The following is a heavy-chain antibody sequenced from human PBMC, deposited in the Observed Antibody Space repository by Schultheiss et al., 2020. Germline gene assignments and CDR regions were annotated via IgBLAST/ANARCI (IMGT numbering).Heavy chain of an antibody. CDR3: AREYYDFWSGYSDYYYYYMDV. CDR2: INPNSGGT. D-gene: IGHD3-3*01. J-gene: IGHJ6*03. CDR1: GYTFTGYY. V-gene: IGHV1-2*06. Sequence: ASVKVSCKASGYTFTGYYMHWVRQAPGQGLEWMGRINPNSGGTNYAQKLQGRVTMTTDTSTSTAYMELRSLRSDDTAVYYCAREYYDFWSGYSDYYYYYMDVWGKGTTVTVSS.